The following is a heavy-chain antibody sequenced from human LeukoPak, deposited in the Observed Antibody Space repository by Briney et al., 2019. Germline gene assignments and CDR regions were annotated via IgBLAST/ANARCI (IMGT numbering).Heavy chain of an antibody. Sequence: GSSVKVSCKASGGTFSSYAISWVRQAPGQGLEWMGGIIPIFGTANYAQEFQGRVTITADESTSTAYMELSSLRSEDTAVYYCAREPAVTIEPNYYYYYYMDVWGKGTTVTVSS. V-gene: IGHV1-69*01. CDR2: IIPIFGTA. D-gene: IGHD4-17*01. CDR1: GGTFSSYA. CDR3: AREPAVTIEPNYYYYYYMDV. J-gene: IGHJ6*03.